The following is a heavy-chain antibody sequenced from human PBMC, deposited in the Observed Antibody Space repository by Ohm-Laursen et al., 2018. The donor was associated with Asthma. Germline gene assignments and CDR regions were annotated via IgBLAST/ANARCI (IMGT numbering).Heavy chain of an antibody. CDR3: ARGAWAQLWSSPVFDY. J-gene: IGHJ4*02. D-gene: IGHD5-18*01. CDR1: GGSISSGGYS. V-gene: IGHV4-30-2*01. CDR2: IYHSGST. Sequence: PSQTLSLTCAVSGGSISSGGYSWSWIRQPPGKGLEWIGYIYHSGSTYYNPSLKSRVTISVDTSKNQFSLKLSSVTAADTAVYYCARGAWAQLWSSPVFDYWGQGTLVTVSS.